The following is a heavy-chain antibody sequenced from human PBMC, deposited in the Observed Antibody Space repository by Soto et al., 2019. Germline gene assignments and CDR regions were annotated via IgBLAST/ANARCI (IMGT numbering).Heavy chain of an antibody. V-gene: IGHV3-30*18. Sequence: QVQLVESGGGVVQPGRSLRLSCAASGFTFSSYAIHWVRQAPGKWLEWVAVISSDGKDKYSADSMKGRFAISRDNSKNTLYLQMNSLRAEDTAVYYCAKDSGRGSADYYFDYWGQGTLVTVSS. D-gene: IGHD3-10*01. CDR3: AKDSGRGSADYYFDY. CDR2: ISSDGKDK. J-gene: IGHJ4*02. CDR1: GFTFSSYA.